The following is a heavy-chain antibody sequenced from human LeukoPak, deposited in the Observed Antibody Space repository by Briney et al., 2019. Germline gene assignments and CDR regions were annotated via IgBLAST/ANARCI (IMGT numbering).Heavy chain of an antibody. D-gene: IGHD7-27*01. CDR2: IWYDGSNK. Sequence: PGGSLRLSCAASGFTFSSYGMHWVRQAPGKGLEWVAVIWYDGSNKYYADSVKGRFTISRDNSKNTLYLQMNSLRAEDTAVYYCAREPWELTGEFGFDYWGQGTLVTVSS. J-gene: IGHJ4*02. CDR1: GFTFSSYG. CDR3: AREPWELTGEFGFDY. V-gene: IGHV3-33*01.